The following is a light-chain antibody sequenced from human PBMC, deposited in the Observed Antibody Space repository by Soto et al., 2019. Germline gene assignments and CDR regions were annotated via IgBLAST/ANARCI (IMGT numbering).Light chain of an antibody. V-gene: IGKV4-1*01. CDR1: QSVLYSSNNKNY. J-gene: IGKJ4*01. Sequence: DIVMTQSPASLAVSLGERATINCKSSQSVLYSSNNKNYLAWYQQKPGQPPKLLIYWASTRESGVPERFSGSGSETDFTLTISSLQAEDVAIYYCQQYYNTPALTFGGGTKVEIK. CDR3: QQYYNTPALT. CDR2: WAS.